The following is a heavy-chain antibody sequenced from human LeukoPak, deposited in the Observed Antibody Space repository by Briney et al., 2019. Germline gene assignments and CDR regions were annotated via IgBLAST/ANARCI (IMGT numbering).Heavy chain of an antibody. J-gene: IGHJ2*01. CDR1: GGSISGYY. Sequence: SETLSLTCIVSGGSISGYYWNWIRQAPGKGLEWIGYIYYSGSTNYNPSLKSRVALSVDTSKMQFSLKLSSVTAADTAVYYCARLNDIAVAASPKDWYFDLSGRGTLVTVSS. V-gene: IGHV4-59*01. D-gene: IGHD6-19*01. CDR2: IYYSGST. CDR3: ARLNDIAVAASPKDWYFDL.